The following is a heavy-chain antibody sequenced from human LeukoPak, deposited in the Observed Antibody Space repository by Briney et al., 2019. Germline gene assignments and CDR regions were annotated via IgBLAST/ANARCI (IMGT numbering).Heavy chain of an antibody. D-gene: IGHD6-13*01. Sequence: GGSLRLSCAASGFSFSSYGMHWVRQAPGRGPEWVTVIWHDGSHKYYADSAKGRFTISRDNSKNTVYLQMNSLSAEDTAVYYCARPSAYTSSWTSSYFDFWGQGALVTVSS. J-gene: IGHJ4*02. CDR3: ARPSAYTSSWTSSYFDF. CDR2: IWHDGSHK. V-gene: IGHV3-33*01. CDR1: GFSFSSYG.